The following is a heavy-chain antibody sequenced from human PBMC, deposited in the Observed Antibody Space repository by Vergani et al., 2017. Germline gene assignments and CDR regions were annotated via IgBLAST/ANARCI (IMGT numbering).Heavy chain of an antibody. CDR2: IHYSENP. Sequence: QVQMQESGPGLVKSSETLSLTCSVSFDSIRNLYCNWIRQPPGKGLEWIGSIHYSENPNYTPSLKTRVTISVDTSKNQFSLTLTSVTAADTAVYYCASDTHSGQRADRWGQGILVTVTS. V-gene: IGHV4-59*11. D-gene: IGHD6-19*01. J-gene: IGHJ5*02. CDR1: FDSIRNLY. CDR3: ASDTHSGQRADR.